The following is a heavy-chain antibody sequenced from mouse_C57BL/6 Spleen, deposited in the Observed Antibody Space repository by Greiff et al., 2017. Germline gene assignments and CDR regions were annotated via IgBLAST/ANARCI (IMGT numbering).Heavy chain of an antibody. J-gene: IGHJ1*03. V-gene: IGHV5-16*01. Sequence: EVKVVESEGGLVQPGSSMKLSCTASGFTFSDYYMAWVRQGPEKGLEWVANINCGGSSTYYLDSLKSRFIISRDNAKNMLHLQMSSLKSEDTATYCCARPTMDYDWYFDVWGTGTTVTVSS. CDR2: INCGGSST. CDR1: GFTFSDYY. D-gene: IGHD1-1*02. CDR3: ARPTMDYDWYFDV.